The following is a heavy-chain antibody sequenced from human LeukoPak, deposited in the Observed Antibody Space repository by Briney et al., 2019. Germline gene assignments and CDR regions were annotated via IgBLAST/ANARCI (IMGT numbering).Heavy chain of an antibody. CDR3: ARNSGSSTNAFDI. J-gene: IGHJ3*02. CDR2: MNPNSGNT. Sequence: ASVTVSCKASGYTFTSYDINWVRQATGQGLEWMGWMNPNSGNTGYAQKFQGRVTITRNTSISTAYMELSSLRSEDTAVYYCARNSGSSTNAFDIWGQGTMVTVSS. D-gene: IGHD1-26*01. V-gene: IGHV1-8*03. CDR1: GYTFTSYD.